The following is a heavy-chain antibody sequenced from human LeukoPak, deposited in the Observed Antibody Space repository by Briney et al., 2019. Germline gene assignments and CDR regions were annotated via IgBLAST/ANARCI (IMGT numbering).Heavy chain of an antibody. V-gene: IGHV1-2*02. CDR1: GYTFTGYY. D-gene: IGHD3-9*01. CDR3: ARVDGRRSISICVQWGGDEAFDI. Sequence: GASVKVSCKASGYTFTGYYMHWVRQAPGQGLEWMGWINPNSGGTNYAQKFQGRVTMTRDTSISTAYMELSRLRSDDTAVYYWARVDGRRSISICVQWGGDEAFDIWGQGTMVTVSS. J-gene: IGHJ3*02. CDR2: INPNSGGT.